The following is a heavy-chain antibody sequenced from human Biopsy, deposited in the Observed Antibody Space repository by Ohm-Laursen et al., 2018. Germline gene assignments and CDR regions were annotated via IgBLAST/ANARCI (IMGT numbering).Heavy chain of an antibody. Sequence: SVKVSCKSPGGTFSNYGVNWVRQAPGQGLEWLGGNIPILGTGNYAQKFQDRVMVAADTSTSTATMELRSLRSDDTAVYYCATKLTGYFHHWGQGTLVIVSS. D-gene: IGHD3-9*01. J-gene: IGHJ1*01. CDR3: ATKLTGYFHH. CDR2: NIPILGTG. CDR1: GGTFSNYG. V-gene: IGHV1-69*06.